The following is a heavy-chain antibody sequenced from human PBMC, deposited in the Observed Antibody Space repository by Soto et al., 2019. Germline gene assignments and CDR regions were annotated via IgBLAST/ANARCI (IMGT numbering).Heavy chain of an antibody. CDR2: ISYDGSNQ. Sequence: LRLSCVASGFTFNSYGIHWVRQAPGKGLEWVAFISYDGSNQDYADSVKGRFTISRDNSENTVYLQMGNLRIGDTADYSCAKDLKEYNTSPMWDYWGRGTLVTVSS. J-gene: IGHJ4*02. V-gene: IGHV3-30*18. CDR3: AKDLKEYNTSPMWDY. CDR1: GFTFNSYG. D-gene: IGHD1-20*01.